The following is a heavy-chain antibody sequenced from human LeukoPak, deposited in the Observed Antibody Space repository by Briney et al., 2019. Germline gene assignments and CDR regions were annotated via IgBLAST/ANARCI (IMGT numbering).Heavy chain of an antibody. V-gene: IGHV3-7*01. CDR1: GVTFSDYW. D-gene: IGHD3-10*01. Sequence: GVSLRLSCAASGVTFSDYWMNWVRQPPGKGLEWVANIKEDGNEKNYVDSVKGRFTISRDNAKNSLYLQMNSLRAEDTAVYYCASGGQWGQGTLVTVSS. CDR2: IKEDGNEK. J-gene: IGHJ4*02. CDR3: ASGGQ.